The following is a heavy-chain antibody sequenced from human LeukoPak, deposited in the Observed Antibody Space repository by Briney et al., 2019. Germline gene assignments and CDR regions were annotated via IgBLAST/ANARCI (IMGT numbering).Heavy chain of an antibody. J-gene: IGHJ5*01. CDR3: ARDYALTSLEMAKIFNWFDS. Sequence: PSETLSLTCTVSGGSISSYYWSWIRQPAGKGLEWIGRIYTSGSTNYNPSLKSRVTISVDTSKNQFSLKLRSVTAADTAVYYCARDYALTSLEMAKIFNWFDSWGQGTLVTVSS. D-gene: IGHD5-24*01. V-gene: IGHV4-4*07. CDR2: IYTSGST. CDR1: GGSISSYY.